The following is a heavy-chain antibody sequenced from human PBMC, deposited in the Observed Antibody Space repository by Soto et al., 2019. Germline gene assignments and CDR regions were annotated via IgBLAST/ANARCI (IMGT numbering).Heavy chain of an antibody. D-gene: IGHD2-21*02. CDR1: GYILSSYN. Sequence: QVQLVQSGAEVKEPGASVKVSCKASGYILSSYNMHWVRQAPGQGLEWMGIINPSGGRTSYAQKFQDRVTRTRDTSTSTVYMELSSLRSEDTAVYYCARTYCGADCPRRDFDYWGQGTLVTVSS. CDR3: ARTYCGADCPRRDFDY. CDR2: INPSGGRT. J-gene: IGHJ4*02. V-gene: IGHV1-46*01.